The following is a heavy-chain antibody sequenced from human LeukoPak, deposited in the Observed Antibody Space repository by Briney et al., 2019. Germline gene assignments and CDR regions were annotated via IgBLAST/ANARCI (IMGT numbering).Heavy chain of an antibody. CDR3: ARDQYSGYDFDAFDI. CDR1: GGSISSYY. J-gene: IGHJ3*02. D-gene: IGHD5-12*01. V-gene: IGHV4-59*01. CDR2: IYYSGST. Sequence: SETLSLTCTVSGGSISSYYWSWIRQPPGKGLEWIGYIYYSGSTNYNPSLKSRVTISVDTSKNQFSLKLSSVTAADTAVYYCARDQYSGYDFDAFDIWGQGTMVTVSS.